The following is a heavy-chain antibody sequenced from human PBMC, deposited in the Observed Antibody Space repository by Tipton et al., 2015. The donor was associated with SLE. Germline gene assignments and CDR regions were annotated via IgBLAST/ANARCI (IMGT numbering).Heavy chain of an antibody. CDR2: IYYSGST. Sequence: TLSLTCTVSGGSISSGSYYWGWIRQPPGKGLEWIGSIYYSGSTYYNPSLKSRVTISVDTSKNQFSLKLSSVTAADTAVYYCATHYYDSSGYYADAFDIWGQGTMVTVSS. J-gene: IGHJ3*02. CDR1: GGSISSGSYY. CDR3: ATHYYDSSGYYADAFDI. V-gene: IGHV4-39*07. D-gene: IGHD3-22*01.